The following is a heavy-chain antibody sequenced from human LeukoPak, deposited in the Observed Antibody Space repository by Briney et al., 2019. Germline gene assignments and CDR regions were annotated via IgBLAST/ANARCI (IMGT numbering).Heavy chain of an antibody. V-gene: IGHV4-39*01. D-gene: IGHD3-10*02. Sequence: KPSETLSLTCTLSVDSISSRIDYSGSLRQPPVTGLEWIASIFYIGSTHNNPSLKNRVTISVDTTKSQSSLKLSCVTAADPAVYVCARHPLKAYVSDWFDPWGQGTLVTVSS. J-gene: IGHJ5*02. CDR1: VDSISSRIDY. CDR2: IFYIGST. CDR3: ARHPLKAYVSDWFDP.